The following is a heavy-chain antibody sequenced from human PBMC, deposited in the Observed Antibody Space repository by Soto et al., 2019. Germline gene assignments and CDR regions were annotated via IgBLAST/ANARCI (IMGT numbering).Heavy chain of an antibody. CDR2: ISYDGSNK. Sequence: GGSMRLSCAASGFTFSSDGMHWVRQAPGKGLEWVAVISYDGSNKYYADSVKGRFTISRDNSKNTLYLQMNSLRAEDTAVYYCAKDQEFSLGYWGQGTLVTVSS. CDR3: AKDQEFSLGY. D-gene: IGHD3-3*01. CDR1: GFTFSSDG. J-gene: IGHJ4*02. V-gene: IGHV3-30*18.